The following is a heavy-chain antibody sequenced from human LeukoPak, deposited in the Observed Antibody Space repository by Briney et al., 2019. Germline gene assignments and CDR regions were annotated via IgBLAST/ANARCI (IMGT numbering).Heavy chain of an antibody. Sequence: ASVKVPFKSSGATFSNYLFSWVRQPPAKGLEGVGGTLLIFGTANYAEKFQGRVTITADESTSTAYMDLSSLRSEDTAIYYCATNMLQYFDWLSPFESWGQGTLVTVSS. V-gene: IGHV1-69*13. CDR2: TLLIFGTA. CDR1: GATFSNYL. D-gene: IGHD3-9*01. J-gene: IGHJ4*02. CDR3: ATNMLQYFDWLSPFES.